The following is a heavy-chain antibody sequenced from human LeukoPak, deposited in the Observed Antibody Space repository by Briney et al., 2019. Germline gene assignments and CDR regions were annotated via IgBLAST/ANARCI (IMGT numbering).Heavy chain of an antibody. Sequence: GGSLLLSCAASGSTFSSYAMSWVRQAPGKGLEWVSAISCSGGSTYYADSVKGRFTISRDNSKNTLYLQMNSLRAEDTAVYYCAKGGHDYVWGSYRYYFDYWGQGTLVTVSS. V-gene: IGHV3-23*01. CDR2: ISCSGGST. CDR3: AKGGHDYVWGSYRYYFDY. J-gene: IGHJ4*02. D-gene: IGHD3-16*02. CDR1: GSTFSSYA.